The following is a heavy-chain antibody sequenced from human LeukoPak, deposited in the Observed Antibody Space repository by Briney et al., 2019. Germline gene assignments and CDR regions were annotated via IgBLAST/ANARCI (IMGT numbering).Heavy chain of an antibody. CDR3: ARGGETGYYGYFDY. J-gene: IGHJ4*02. CDR2: INAANGNT. Sequence: ASVKVSCKASGYTFTSNGMHWVRQAPRQSLECMGWINAANGNTKYSQKFQGRVTITRDTSASTAYMELSSLRSEDTAVYYCARGGETGYYGYFDYWGQGTLVTVSS. CDR1: GYTFTSNG. D-gene: IGHD3-9*01. V-gene: IGHV1-3*01.